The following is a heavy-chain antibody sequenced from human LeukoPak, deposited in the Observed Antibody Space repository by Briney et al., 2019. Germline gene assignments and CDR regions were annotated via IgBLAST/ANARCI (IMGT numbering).Heavy chain of an antibody. CDR1: GFSLSDHW. D-gene: IGHD2-2*01. CDR3: ARDSSSVPEY. V-gene: IGHV3-74*01. J-gene: IGHJ4*02. CDR2: IKYDGSYT. Sequence: GGSLRLSCAASGFSLSDHWMYWVRQGPGKGLVWLSRIKYDGSYTSYADSVKGRFTVSRDNAKDTLYLQMNSLRAEDTAVYYCARDSSSVPEYWGQGTPVTVSS.